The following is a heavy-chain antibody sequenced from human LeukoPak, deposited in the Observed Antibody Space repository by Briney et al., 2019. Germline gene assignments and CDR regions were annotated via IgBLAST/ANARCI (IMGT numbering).Heavy chain of an antibody. V-gene: IGHV3-23*01. CDR1: GFTFSSYA. Sequence: GGSLRLSCAASGFTFSSYAMSWVRQAPGKGLEWVSAISGSGGSTYYADSVKGRFTISRDNSKNTLYLQMNSLRAEDTAVYYCAKDLKFDFWSGYYVHWGQGTLVTVSS. CDR3: AKDLKFDFWSGYYVH. D-gene: IGHD3-3*01. CDR2: ISGSGGST. J-gene: IGHJ4*02.